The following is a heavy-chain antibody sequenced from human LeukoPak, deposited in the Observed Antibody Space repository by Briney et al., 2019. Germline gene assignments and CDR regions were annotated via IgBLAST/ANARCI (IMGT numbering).Heavy chain of an antibody. J-gene: IGHJ4*02. CDR1: GFTFNIHW. CDR3: ARDRSSSFY. CDR2: VNTDGSST. Sequence: GGSLRLSCAASGFTFNIHWMHWVRQVPGKGLVWVARVNTDGSSTTYADSVKGRFTISRDNAKDTLYLQMNTLRAEDTAMYYCARDRSSSFYWGQGTLVTVSS. D-gene: IGHD6-6*01. V-gene: IGHV3-74*03.